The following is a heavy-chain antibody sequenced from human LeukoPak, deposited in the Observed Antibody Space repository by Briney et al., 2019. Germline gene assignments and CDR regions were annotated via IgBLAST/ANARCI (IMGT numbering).Heavy chain of an antibody. J-gene: IGHJ5*02. CDR3: ALIPRGIAVPGTDL. Sequence: SETLSLTCAVSGASISSSNWWSWVRQPPGRGLEWIGGIYHSGGTNYTPSLKSRVTTSIDRSKNQFSLKLSSVTAADTAVYYCALIPRGIAVPGTDLWGQGTLVTVSS. V-gene: IGHV4-4*02. D-gene: IGHD6-19*01. CDR2: IYHSGGT. CDR1: GASISSSNW.